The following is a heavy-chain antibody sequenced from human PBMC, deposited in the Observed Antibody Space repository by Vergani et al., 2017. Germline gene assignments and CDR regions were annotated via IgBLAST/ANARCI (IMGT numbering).Heavy chain of an antibody. CDR3: ARDGKGLSLDY. Sequence: VQLVESGGGVVQPGGSLRLSCAASGFTFSNAWMSWVRQAPGKGLEWVGRIKSKTDGGTTDYAAPVKGRFTISRDNAKNSLYLQMNSLRAEDTAVYYCARDGKGLSLDYWGQGTLVTVSS. D-gene: IGHD3-16*02. J-gene: IGHJ4*02. CDR2: IKSKTDGGTT. CDR1: GFTFSNAW. V-gene: IGHV3-15*01.